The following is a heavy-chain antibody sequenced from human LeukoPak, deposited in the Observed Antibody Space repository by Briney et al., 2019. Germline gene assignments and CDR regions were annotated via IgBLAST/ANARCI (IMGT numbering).Heavy chain of an antibody. J-gene: IGHJ4*02. CDR3: ARLVRGAPFDY. CDR2: IYYSGST. V-gene: IGHV4-59*08. D-gene: IGHD3-10*01. Sequence: PSETLSLTCTVSGGSISSYYWSWIRQPPGKGLEWIGYIYYSGSTNYNPSLKSRVTISVDTSKNQFSLKLSSVTAADTAVYYCARLVRGAPFDYWGQGTLVTVSS. CDR1: GGSISSYY.